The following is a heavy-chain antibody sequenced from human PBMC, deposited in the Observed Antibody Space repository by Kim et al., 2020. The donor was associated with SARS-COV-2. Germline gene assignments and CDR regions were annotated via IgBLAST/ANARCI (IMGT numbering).Heavy chain of an antibody. V-gene: IGHV3-30*04. Sequence: GGSLRLSCAASGFTFSSYAMHWVRQAPGKGLEWVAVISYDGSNKYYADSVKGRFTISRDNSKNTLYLQMNSLRAEDTAVYYCARGWQQLYVDYWGQGTL. CDR1: GFTFSSYA. CDR3: ARGWQQLYVDY. CDR2: ISYDGSNK. J-gene: IGHJ4*02. D-gene: IGHD5-12*01.